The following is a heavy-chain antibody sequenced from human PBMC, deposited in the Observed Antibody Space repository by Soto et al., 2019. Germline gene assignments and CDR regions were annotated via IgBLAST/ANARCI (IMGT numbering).Heavy chain of an antibody. CDR3: ARVRGYSYGADAFDI. V-gene: IGHV4-59*01. D-gene: IGHD5-18*01. J-gene: IGHJ3*02. CDR1: GGSISSYY. Sequence: SETLSLTCTVSGGSISSYYWSWIRQPPGKGLEWIGYIYYSGSTNYNPSLKSRVTISVDTSKNQFSLKLSSVTAADTAVYYCARVRGYSYGADAFDIWGQGTMVTVSS. CDR2: IYYSGST.